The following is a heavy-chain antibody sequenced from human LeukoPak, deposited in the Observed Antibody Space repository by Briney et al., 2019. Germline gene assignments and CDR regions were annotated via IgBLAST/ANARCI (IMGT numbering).Heavy chain of an antibody. V-gene: IGHV4-39*07. CDR2: IYYSGST. J-gene: IGHJ6*03. CDR1: GGSISSSSYY. Sequence: SETLSLTCTVSGGSISSSSYYWGWIRQPPGKGLEWIGSIYYSGSTYYNPSLKSRVTISVDTSKNQLSLKLSSVTAADTAVYYCARCYYYYYYMDVWGKGTTVTVSS. CDR3: ARCYYYYYYMDV.